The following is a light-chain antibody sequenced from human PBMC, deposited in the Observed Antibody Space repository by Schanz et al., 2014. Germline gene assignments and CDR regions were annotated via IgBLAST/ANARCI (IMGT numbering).Light chain of an antibody. CDR1: SGSVSTTYC. V-gene: IGLV8-61*01. CDR2: NTN. CDR3: ALYMGSGISV. Sequence: QAVVTQEPSFSVSPGGTVTLTCGLTSGSVSTTYCPTWYQQTPGQAPRTLIYNTNTRSSGVPDRFSGSILGNKAALTITGAQADDESDYYCALYMGSGISVFGGGTKVTVL. J-gene: IGLJ3*02.